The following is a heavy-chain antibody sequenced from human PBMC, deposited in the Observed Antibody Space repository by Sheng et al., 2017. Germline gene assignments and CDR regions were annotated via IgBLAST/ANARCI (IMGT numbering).Heavy chain of an antibody. CDR3: AKGTGTQGGHAFDI. CDR1: GFTFSSYG. CDR2: ISYDGSNK. D-gene: IGHD1-1*01. J-gene: IGHJ3*02. V-gene: IGHV3-30*18. Sequence: QVQLVESGGGVVQPGRSLRLSCAASGFTFSSYGMHWVRQAPGKGLEWVAVISYDGSNKYYADSVKGRFTISRDNSKNTLYLQMNSLRAEDTAVYYCAKGTGTQGGHAFDIWGQGTMVTVSS.